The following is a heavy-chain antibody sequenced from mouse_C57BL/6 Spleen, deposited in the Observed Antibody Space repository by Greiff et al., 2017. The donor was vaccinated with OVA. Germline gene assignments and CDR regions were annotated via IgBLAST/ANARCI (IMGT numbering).Heavy chain of an antibody. CDR1: GYTFTSYW. J-gene: IGHJ4*01. Sequence: QVQLQQPGAELVMPGASVKLSCKASGYTFTSYWMHWVKQRPGQGLEWIGEIDPSDSYTNYNEKFKGKSTLTVDKSSSTAYMQLSRLTSEDSAVYYCARYSGNAMDYWGQGTSVTVSS. CDR2: IDPSDSYT. CDR3: ARYSGNAMDY. V-gene: IGHV1-69*01.